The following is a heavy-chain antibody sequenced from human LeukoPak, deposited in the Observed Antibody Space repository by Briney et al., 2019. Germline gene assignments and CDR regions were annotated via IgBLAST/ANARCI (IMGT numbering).Heavy chain of an antibody. D-gene: IGHD3-22*01. CDR1: GGSISSYY. V-gene: IGHV4-59*01. CDR2: IYYSGST. CDR3: ASTYYYDSSGDYNWFDP. J-gene: IGHJ5*02. Sequence: PSETLPLTCTVSGGSISSYYWSWIRQPPGKGLEWIGYIYYSGSTNYNPSLKSRVTISVDTSKNQFSLKLSSVTAADTAVYYCASTYYYDSSGDYNWFDPWGQGTLVTVSS.